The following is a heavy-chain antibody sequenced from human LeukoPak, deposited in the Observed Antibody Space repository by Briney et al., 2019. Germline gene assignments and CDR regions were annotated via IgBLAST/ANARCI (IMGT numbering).Heavy chain of an antibody. CDR1: VYTFTIYG. J-gene: IGHJ4*02. Sequence: GASVRVSCKASVYTFTIYGISWVRQAPGQGREWMGWISAYNGNTNYAQKVQGRVTMTTDTSTSTAYMELRSLKSDDTAVYYCARGGNGWSFDYWGQGTLVTVSS. CDR2: ISAYNGNT. D-gene: IGHD6-19*01. V-gene: IGHV1-18*01. CDR3: ARGGNGWSFDY.